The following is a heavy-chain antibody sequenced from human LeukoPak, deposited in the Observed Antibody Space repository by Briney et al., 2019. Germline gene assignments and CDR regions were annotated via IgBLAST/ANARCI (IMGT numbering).Heavy chain of an antibody. J-gene: IGHJ3*02. CDR1: GFTFSSYW. D-gene: IGHD3-3*01. V-gene: IGHV3-7*03. CDR3: AKDYDFWRGAGAFDI. CDR2: IKDDGRDK. Sequence: GGSLRLSCVASGFTFSSYWMTWVRQAPGKGLEWVANIKDDGRDKNYVDSVKGRFTISRDNSKNTLYLQMNSLRAEDTAVYYCAKDYDFWRGAGAFDIWGQGTMVTVSS.